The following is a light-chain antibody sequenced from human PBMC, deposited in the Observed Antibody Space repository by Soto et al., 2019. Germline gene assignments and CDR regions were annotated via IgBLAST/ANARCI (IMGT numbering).Light chain of an antibody. Sequence: DIQMTQSPSALSASVGDTVTITCRASQSIAASLAWYQHKPGEAPKLLIYDVSSLETGVPSRFSGSGSGTEFSLTIRGLQPDDFATYYCQHYNSYSEAFGQGTKVDIK. V-gene: IGKV1-5*01. J-gene: IGKJ1*01. CDR1: QSIAAS. CDR2: DVS. CDR3: QHYNSYSEA.